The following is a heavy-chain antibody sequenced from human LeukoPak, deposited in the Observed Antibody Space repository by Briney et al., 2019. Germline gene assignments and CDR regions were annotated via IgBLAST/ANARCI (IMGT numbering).Heavy chain of an antibody. Sequence: GASVKVSCKASGYTFTDYTIHWVRQAPGQRLEWMAWINAGNGDTRYSQNFQGRVTITRDTSASTAYMDLSSLRSEDTAVYYCTRGRLGDYTDYWGQGTLVTVSS. V-gene: IGHV1-3*01. J-gene: IGHJ4*02. CDR3: TRGRLGDYTDY. CDR2: INAGNGDT. CDR1: GYTFTDYT. D-gene: IGHD4-17*01.